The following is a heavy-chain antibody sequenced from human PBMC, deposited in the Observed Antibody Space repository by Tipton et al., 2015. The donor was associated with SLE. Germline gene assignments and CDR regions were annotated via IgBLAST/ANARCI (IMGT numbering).Heavy chain of an antibody. J-gene: IGHJ4*02. CDR1: SGSISSSDW. D-gene: IGHD3-22*01. CDR2: IYRSGSA. V-gene: IGHV4-4*02. Sequence: LSLTCAVSSGSISSSDWWSWVRQPPGKGLEWIGEIYRSGSATYNPSLKSRVTISMDKSKDQFSLSLASVTPADTAVYYCARNGFYSLDYWGQGTLVTVSS. CDR3: ARNGFYSLDY.